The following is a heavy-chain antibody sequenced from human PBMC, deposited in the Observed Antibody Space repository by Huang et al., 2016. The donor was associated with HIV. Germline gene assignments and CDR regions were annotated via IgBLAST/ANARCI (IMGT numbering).Heavy chain of an antibody. J-gene: IGHJ4*02. CDR3: VKDGCSSGWCLDH. Sequence: QVQLVESGGGVVQPGTSLKVSCVASGFSFNEYGMHWVRQAPCKGLEWVAVVSNDEKNKFYADSVKGRFDIYREKSKKTLYLEIFSLKSEDTAVYYCVKDGCSSGWCLDHWGQGTLVTVSS. D-gene: IGHD6-19*01. CDR2: VSNDEKNK. CDR1: GFSFNEYG. V-gene: IGHV3-30*18.